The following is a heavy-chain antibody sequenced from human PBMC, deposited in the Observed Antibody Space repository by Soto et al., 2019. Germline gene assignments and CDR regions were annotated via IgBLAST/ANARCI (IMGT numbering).Heavy chain of an antibody. Sequence: PGGSLRLSCAASGFTFSSYAMSWVRQAPGKGLEWVSAISGSGGSTYYADSVKGRFTISRDNSKNTLYLQMNSLRAEDTAVYYCAKSSYYYDSSGYYYGYWGRGTLVTVS. CDR2: ISGSGGST. D-gene: IGHD3-22*01. CDR3: AKSSYYYDSSGYYYGY. CDR1: GFTFSSYA. J-gene: IGHJ4*02. V-gene: IGHV3-23*01.